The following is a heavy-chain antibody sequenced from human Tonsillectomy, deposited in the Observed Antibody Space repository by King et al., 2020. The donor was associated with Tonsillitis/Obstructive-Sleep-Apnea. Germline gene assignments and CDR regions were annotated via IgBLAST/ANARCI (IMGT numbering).Heavy chain of an antibody. J-gene: IGHJ6*03. CDR3: ARDWDSEYYYDCMDV. Sequence: VQLVESGGGLVQPGGSLRLSCAASGFTFSRYWMSWVRQAPGKGLEWVANIKQDGSEKYYVDSVKGRFTISRDNAKNSVYLQMNSLRAEDTAVYYCARDWDSEYYYDCMDVWGKGTTVTVSS. CDR2: IKQDGSEK. D-gene: IGHD1-14*01. V-gene: IGHV3-7*04. CDR1: GFTFSRYW.